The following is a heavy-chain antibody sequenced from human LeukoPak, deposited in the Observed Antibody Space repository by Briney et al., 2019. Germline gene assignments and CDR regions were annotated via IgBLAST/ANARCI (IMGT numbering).Heavy chain of an antibody. J-gene: IGHJ4*02. V-gene: IGHV4-39*01. Sequence: SETLSLTCTVSGGSISSSSYYWGWIRQPPGKGLEWIGSIFYSGSTSYNPSLKSRVTLSVDTSKNHFSLKLTSVTATDTAVYYCASTYYYGSGSYYFDYWGQGTLVTVSS. CDR1: GGSISSSSYY. CDR2: IFYSGST. CDR3: ASTYYYGSGSYYFDY. D-gene: IGHD3-10*01.